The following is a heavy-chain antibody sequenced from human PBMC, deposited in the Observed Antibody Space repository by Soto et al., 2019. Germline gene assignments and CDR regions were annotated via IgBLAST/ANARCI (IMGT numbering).Heavy chain of an antibody. CDR1: GFTFSSYD. D-gene: IGHD1-7*01. J-gene: IGHJ4*02. V-gene: IGHV3-64*01. Sequence: EVQLAESGGGMVQPGGSLRLSCVASGFTFSSYDMHWVRQAPGKGLEYVSSISSNGGTTYYGNSVKGRFTISRDNSKKTLYLQMGSRRAEDMAVYYCVRRVSGNYDYWGQGTLVTVSS. CDR2: ISSNGGTT. CDR3: VRRVSGNYDY.